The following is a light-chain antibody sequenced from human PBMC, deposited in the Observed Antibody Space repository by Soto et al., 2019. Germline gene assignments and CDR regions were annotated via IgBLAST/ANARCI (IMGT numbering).Light chain of an antibody. Sequence: SVGDRVTVTCRASQNIATFLHWYQQKPGKAPRVLIYAASSLQSGVPSRFSGSGYGTDFTLTITGLQPDDFAIYYCQQSYITPITFGQGTRMEIK. CDR3: QQSYITPIT. V-gene: IGKV1-39*01. CDR1: QNIATF. CDR2: AAS. J-gene: IGKJ5*01.